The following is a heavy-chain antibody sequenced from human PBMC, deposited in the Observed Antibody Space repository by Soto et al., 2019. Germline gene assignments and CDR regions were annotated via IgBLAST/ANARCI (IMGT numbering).Heavy chain of an antibody. V-gene: IGHV1-69*02. J-gene: IGHJ4*02. Sequence: SVKVSCKASGGTFSSYTISWVRQAPGQGLEWMGRIIPILGIANYAQKFQGRVTITADKSTSTAYMELSSLRSEDTAVYYCARTVSGYDLTIDYWGQGTLVTVSS. CDR2: IIPILGIA. D-gene: IGHD5-12*01. CDR1: GGTFSSYT. CDR3: ARTVSGYDLTIDY.